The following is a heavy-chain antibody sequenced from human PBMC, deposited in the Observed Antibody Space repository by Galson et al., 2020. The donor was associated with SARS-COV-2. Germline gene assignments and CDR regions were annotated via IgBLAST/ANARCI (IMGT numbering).Heavy chain of an antibody. Sequence: SETLSLTCTVSGYSVSTTNSWGWVRQPPGRGLEWIGSVYPSGTPYYHPSLKSRVTISVDTSKNQFSLRLDSVTAADTALYYCARQVVNMIVLVTVPGWYFDLWCRCTLVTVSS. CDR3: ARQVVNMIVLVTVPGWYFDL. V-gene: IGHV4-38-2*02. J-gene: IGHJ2*01. CDR2: VYPSGTP. CDR1: GYSVSTTNS. D-gene: IGHD3-22*01.